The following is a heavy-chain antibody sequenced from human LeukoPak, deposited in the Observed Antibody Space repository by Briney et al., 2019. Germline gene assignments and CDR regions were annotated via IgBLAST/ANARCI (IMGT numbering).Heavy chain of an antibody. CDR2: IYYSGST. CDR3: ARSRLYYFDY. V-gene: IGHV4-59*01. Sequence: SETLSLTCTVSGGSISSYYWSWIRQPPGKGLEWIGYIYYSGSTNYNPSLKSRVTISVDTSKNQFSLKLSSVTDADTAVYYCARSRLYYFDYWGQGTLVTVSS. J-gene: IGHJ4*02. CDR1: GGSISSYY.